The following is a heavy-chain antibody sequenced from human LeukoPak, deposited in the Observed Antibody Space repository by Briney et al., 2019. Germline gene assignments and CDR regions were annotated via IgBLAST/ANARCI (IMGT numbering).Heavy chain of an antibody. Sequence: GGSLRLSCTASGFTFNGYSMNWVRQAPGKGLEWVSSISTSSSYIYYADSVKGRFTISRNNPKNSLYLQMNSLRAEDTAVYYCARLGSGWYFDYWGQGTLVTVSS. CDR2: ISTSSSYI. CDR3: ARLGSGWYFDY. J-gene: IGHJ4*02. D-gene: IGHD6-19*01. V-gene: IGHV3-21*01. CDR1: GFTFNGYS.